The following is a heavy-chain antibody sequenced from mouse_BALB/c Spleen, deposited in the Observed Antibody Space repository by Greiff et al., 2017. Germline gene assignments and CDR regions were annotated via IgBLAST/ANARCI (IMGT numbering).Heavy chain of an antibody. CDR1: GFTFSSYT. CDR2: ISSGGSYT. J-gene: IGHJ2*01. CDR3: TKLGPYYFDY. D-gene: IGHD4-1*01. V-gene: IGHV5-6-4*01. Sequence: EVKLMESGGGLVKPGGSLKLSCAASGFTFSSYTMSWVRQTPEKRLEWVATISSGGSYTYYPDSVKGRFTISRDNAKNTLYLQMSSLKSEDTAMYYCTKLGPYYFDYWGQGTTLTVSS.